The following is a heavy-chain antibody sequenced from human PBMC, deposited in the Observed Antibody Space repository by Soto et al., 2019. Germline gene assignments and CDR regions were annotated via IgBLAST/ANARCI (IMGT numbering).Heavy chain of an antibody. CDR1: GYTFTSYD. J-gene: IGHJ6*03. CDR2: MNPNSGNT. V-gene: IGHV1-8*01. D-gene: IGHD3-10*01. CDR3: ARGTLGEWFSLNYYYYYYMDV. Sequence: ASVKVSCKASGYTFTSYDINWVRQATGQGLEWMGWMNPNSGNTGYAQKFQGRVTMTRNTSISTAYMELSSLRSEDTAVYYCARGTLGEWFSLNYYYYYYMDVWGKGTTVTVSS.